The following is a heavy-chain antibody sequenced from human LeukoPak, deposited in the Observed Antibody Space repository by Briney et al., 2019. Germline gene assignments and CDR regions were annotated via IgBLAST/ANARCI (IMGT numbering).Heavy chain of an antibody. CDR2: IYYSGST. CDR1: GGSISSYY. J-gene: IGHJ6*02. CDR3: ARSVQLWSPYGMDV. Sequence: SETLSLTCTVSGGSISSYYWSWIRQPPGKGLEWIGYIYYSGSTNYNPSLKSRVTISVDTSKNQFSLELSSVTAADTAVYYCARSVQLWSPYGMDVWGQGTTVTVSS. V-gene: IGHV4-59*08. D-gene: IGHD5-18*01.